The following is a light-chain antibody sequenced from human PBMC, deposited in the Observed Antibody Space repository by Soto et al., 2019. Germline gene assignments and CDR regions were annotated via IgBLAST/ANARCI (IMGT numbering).Light chain of an antibody. CDR3: QSYDSSLSSWV. V-gene: IGLV1-40*01. CDR1: SSTIGAGYD. CDR2: ANT. Sequence: QAVVTQPPSVSGAPGQRVTISCTGSSSTIGAGYDVHWYQQLPGTAPKLLIYANTNRPSGVPDRFSGSKSGTSASLAITGLQAEDEADYYCQSYDSSLSSWVFGGGTKLTVL. J-gene: IGLJ3*02.